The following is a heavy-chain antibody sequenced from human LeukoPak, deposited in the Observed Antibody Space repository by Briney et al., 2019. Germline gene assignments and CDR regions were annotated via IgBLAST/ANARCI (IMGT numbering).Heavy chain of an antibody. CDR2: IYYSGST. Sequence: SETLSLTCTVSGGSVSSGSYYWSWLRQPPGKGLEWIGYIYYSGSTNYNPSLKSRVTISVDTSRNQFSLKLSSVTAADTAMYYCARERYGDSVDYWGQGTLVTISS. V-gene: IGHV4-61*01. D-gene: IGHD4-17*01. CDR3: ARERYGDSVDY. CDR1: GGSVSSGSYY. J-gene: IGHJ4*02.